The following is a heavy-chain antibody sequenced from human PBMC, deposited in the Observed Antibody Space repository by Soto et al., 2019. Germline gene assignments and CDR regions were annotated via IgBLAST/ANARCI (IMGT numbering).Heavy chain of an antibody. CDR3: ARGPHRLDY. J-gene: IGHJ4*02. CDR2: IYYSGST. V-gene: IGHV4-59*01. Sequence: QVQLQESSPGLVKPSETLSLTCTVSGGSISSYYWSXIRXXPGKGLEWIGYIYYSGSTNYNPSLKSRVTISVDTSKNQFSLKLSSVTAADTAVYYCARGPHRLDYWGQGTLVTVSS. CDR1: GGSISSYY.